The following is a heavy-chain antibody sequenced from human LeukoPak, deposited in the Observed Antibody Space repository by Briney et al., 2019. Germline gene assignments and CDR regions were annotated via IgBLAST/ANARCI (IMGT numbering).Heavy chain of an antibody. CDR2: INPNSGGT. V-gene: IGHV1-2*02. D-gene: IGHD2-15*01. CDR1: GYTSTGYY. Sequence: ASVKVSCKASGYTSTGYYMHWVRQAPGQGLEWMGWINPNSGGTNYAQKFQGRVTMTRDTSISTAYMELSRLRSDDTAVYYCARGPYYCSGGSCYRYYFDYWGQGTLVTVSS. J-gene: IGHJ4*02. CDR3: ARGPYYCSGGSCYRYYFDY.